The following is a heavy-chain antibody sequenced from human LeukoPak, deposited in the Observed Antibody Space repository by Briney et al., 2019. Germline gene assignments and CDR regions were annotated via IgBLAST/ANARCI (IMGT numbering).Heavy chain of an antibody. Sequence: GASVKVSRKASGHTFTGYYMHWVRQAPGQGLEWMGWINPNSGGTNYAQKFQGRVTMTRDTSISTAYMELSRLRSDDTAVYYCARDRDYDFWSGYITYYYYYMDVWGKGTTVTVSS. CDR2: INPNSGGT. J-gene: IGHJ6*03. CDR3: ARDRDYDFWSGYITYYYYYMDV. V-gene: IGHV1-2*02. CDR1: GHTFTGYY. D-gene: IGHD3-3*01.